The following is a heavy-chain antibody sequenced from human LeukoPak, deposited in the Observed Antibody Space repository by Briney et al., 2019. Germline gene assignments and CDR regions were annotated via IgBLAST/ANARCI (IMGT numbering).Heavy chain of an antibody. J-gene: IGHJ5*02. CDR1: GYTFTGYY. D-gene: IGHD2-21*02. CDR2: INPNSGGT. Sequence: ASVKVSCKASGYTFTGYYMHWVRQAPGQGLEWMGWINPNSGGTNYAQKFQGRVTMTRDTSISTAYMALSRLRSDDTAVYYCARTLAYCGGDCYSAPFDPWGQGTLVTVSS. V-gene: IGHV1-2*02. CDR3: ARTLAYCGGDCYSAPFDP.